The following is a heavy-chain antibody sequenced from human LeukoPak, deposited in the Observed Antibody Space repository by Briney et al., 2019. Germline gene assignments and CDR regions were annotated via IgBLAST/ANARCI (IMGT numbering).Heavy chain of an antibody. CDR3: ARLPLSTDAFDI. CDR1: GGSFSGYY. Sequence: PSETLSLTCAVYGGSFSGYYWSWIRQPPGKGLEWIGEINHSGSTNYNPSLKSRVTISVDTSKNQFSLKLSSVTSADTAVYYCARLPLSTDAFDIWGQGTMVTVSS. CDR2: INHSGST. V-gene: IGHV4-34*01. J-gene: IGHJ3*02.